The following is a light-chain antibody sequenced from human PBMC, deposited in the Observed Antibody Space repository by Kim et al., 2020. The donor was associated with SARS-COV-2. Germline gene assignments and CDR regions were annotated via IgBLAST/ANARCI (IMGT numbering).Light chain of an antibody. V-gene: IGKV1-12*01. CDR3: QQTDTLPIT. Sequence: DIQMTQSSSSVSASVGDRVTITCRASQGISSWLAWYQQKPGKAPQLLIYAASSLQSGVPSRFSGSGFGTDFTLTISSLQPEDFATYYCQQTDTLPITFGQGTRLEIK. CDR2: AAS. J-gene: IGKJ5*01. CDR1: QGISSW.